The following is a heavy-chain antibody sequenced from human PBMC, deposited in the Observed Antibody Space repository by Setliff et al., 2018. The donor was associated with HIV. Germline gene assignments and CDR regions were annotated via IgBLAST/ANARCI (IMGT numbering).Heavy chain of an antibody. Sequence: SETLSLTCTVSGDSISTDNYHWGWIRQPPGKGLEWIGHAANTDYNPSLKSRVTVSVDTSKNQLSLRMSSVTAADTAVYYCARHAALIKRYYYYYLDVWGKGTTVTVSS. CDR3: ARHAALIKRYYYYYLDV. CDR1: GDSISTDNYH. CDR2: AANT. J-gene: IGHJ6*03. D-gene: IGHD5-18*01. V-gene: IGHV4-39*01.